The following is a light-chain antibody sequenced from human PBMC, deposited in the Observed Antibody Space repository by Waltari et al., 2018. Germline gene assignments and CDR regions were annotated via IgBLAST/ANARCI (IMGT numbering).Light chain of an antibody. V-gene: IGKV4-1*01. CDR3: QQYYSTPPRT. Sequence: DIVMTQSLDSLAVSLGERATINCKSSQSVLYSSNNKNYLAWYQQKPGQPPKLLIYWASTRESGVPDRFSGSGSGTDFTLTISSLQAEDVAVYYCQQYYSTPPRTFGQGTKVEIK. CDR1: QSVLYSSNNKNY. CDR2: WAS. J-gene: IGKJ1*01.